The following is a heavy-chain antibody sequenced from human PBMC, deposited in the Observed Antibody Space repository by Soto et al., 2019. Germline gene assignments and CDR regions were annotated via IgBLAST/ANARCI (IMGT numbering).Heavy chain of an antibody. J-gene: IGHJ4*02. CDR3: AKASGSYINNCFDS. Sequence: GGSLRLSCAASGFTFSSYAMSWVRQAPGKGLEWVSGFSGGGSSTYYADSVKGRLTISRDNSKNTLYLQMNSLRAEDTAVFYCAKASGSYINNCFDSWGQGTLVTVSS. V-gene: IGHV3-23*01. D-gene: IGHD3-10*01. CDR2: FSGGGSST. CDR1: GFTFSSYA.